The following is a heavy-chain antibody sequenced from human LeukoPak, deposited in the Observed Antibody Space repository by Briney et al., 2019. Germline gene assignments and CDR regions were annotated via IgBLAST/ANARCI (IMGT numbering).Heavy chain of an antibody. J-gene: IGHJ4*02. D-gene: IGHD1-26*01. Sequence: SETLSLTCAVYSGSFSGYYWSWIRQPPGKGLEWIGEINHSGSTNYNPSLKSRVTISVDTSKNQFSLKLSSVTAADTAVYYCARGGIVGATETNFDYWGQGTLVTVSS. CDR1: SGSFSGYY. CDR2: INHSGST. V-gene: IGHV4-34*01. CDR3: ARGGIVGATETNFDY.